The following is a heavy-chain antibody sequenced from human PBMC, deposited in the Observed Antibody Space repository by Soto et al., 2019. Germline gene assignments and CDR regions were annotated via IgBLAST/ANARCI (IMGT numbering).Heavy chain of an antibody. CDR1: GGSISSYY. J-gene: IGHJ4*02. V-gene: IGHV4-59*08. CDR2: IYYRGST. D-gene: IGHD3-10*01. Sequence: SETLSLTCTVSGGSISSYYWSWIRQPPGKGLEWIGYIYYRGSTNYNPSLKSRVTISVDTSKNQFSLKLNSMTAADTAVYYCARHNYGSGSTYFDYWGQGTQVTVSS. CDR3: ARHNYGSGSTYFDY.